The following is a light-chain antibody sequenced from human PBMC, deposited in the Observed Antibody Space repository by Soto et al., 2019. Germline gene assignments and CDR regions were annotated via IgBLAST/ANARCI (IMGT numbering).Light chain of an antibody. CDR3: QQYETFSGT. CDR1: QSISNW. CDR2: DAS. Sequence: DIQMTHSPSTLSASVGDRITITCRASQSISNWLAWYQQKPGEAPKLLIYDASALPRGVPSRFSGSGSGTKFTLTIAILQPDDFATYYCQQYETFSGTFGPGTKVDIK. J-gene: IGKJ1*01. V-gene: IGKV1-5*01.